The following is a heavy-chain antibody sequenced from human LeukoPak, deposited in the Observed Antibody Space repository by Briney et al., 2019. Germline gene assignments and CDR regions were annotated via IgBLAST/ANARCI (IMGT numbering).Heavy chain of an antibody. J-gene: IGHJ4*02. V-gene: IGHV3-21*01. CDR3: VRAPGIAVDQYYFDY. CDR2: IHSGSIFI. CDR1: GFTFSSYS. D-gene: IGHD6-19*01. Sequence: PGGSLKLSCAASGFTFSSYSMNWVRQAPGKGLEWVSSIHSGSIFIYYADSVKGRFSISRDNAENLLYLQMNNLRAGDTAVYYCVRAPGIAVDQYYFDYWGQGALVTVSS.